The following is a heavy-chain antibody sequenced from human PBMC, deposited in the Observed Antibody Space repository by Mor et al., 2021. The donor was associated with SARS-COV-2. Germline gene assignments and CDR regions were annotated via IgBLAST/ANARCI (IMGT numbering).Heavy chain of an antibody. Sequence: GRINPRGTGRNNAQTIKGRVTVARDTSTSTVYMELNSLRSEDTAVYYCVRDGDNYNFDYWGQGTLVTVS. D-gene: IGHD1-1*01. CDR3: VRDGDNYNFDY. J-gene: IGHJ4*02. CDR2: INPRGTGR. V-gene: IGHV1-46*01.